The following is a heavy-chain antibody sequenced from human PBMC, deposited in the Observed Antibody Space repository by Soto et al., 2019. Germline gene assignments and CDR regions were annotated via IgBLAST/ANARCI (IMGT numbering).Heavy chain of an antibody. D-gene: IGHD4-4*01. V-gene: IGHV1-8*01. CDR2: MNPNSGNT. CDR3: ARAPFNYSDAFDI. Sequence: ASVKVSCKASGYSFTSYDSNWVRQATGQGLEWMGWMNPNSGNTGYAQKFQGRVTMTRNTSISTAYMELSSLRSEDTAVYYCARAPFNYSDAFDIWGQGTMVTVSS. CDR1: GYSFTSYD. J-gene: IGHJ3*02.